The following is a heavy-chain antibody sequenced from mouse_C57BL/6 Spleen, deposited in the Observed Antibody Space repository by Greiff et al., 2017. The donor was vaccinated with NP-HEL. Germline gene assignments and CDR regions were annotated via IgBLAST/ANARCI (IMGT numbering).Heavy chain of an antibody. CDR2: IDPSDSYT. D-gene: IGHD1-1*01. Sequence: VQLQQSGAELVRPGTSVKLSCKASGYTFTSYWMHWVKQRPGQGLEWIGVIDPSDSYTNYNQKFKGKATLTVDTSSSTAYMQLSSLTSEDSAVYYCARWSTTVVDYWGQGTTLTVSS. V-gene: IGHV1-59*01. J-gene: IGHJ2*01. CDR1: GYTFTSYW. CDR3: ARWSTTVVDY.